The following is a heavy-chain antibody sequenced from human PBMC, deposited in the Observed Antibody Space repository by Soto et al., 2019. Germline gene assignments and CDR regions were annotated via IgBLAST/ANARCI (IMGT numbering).Heavy chain of an antibody. CDR3: TTAVVLLWFGDLLFDY. J-gene: IGHJ4*02. V-gene: IGHV3-15*01. CDR2: IKSKTDGGTT. CDR1: GFTFSNAW. D-gene: IGHD3-10*01. Sequence: GGSLRLSCAASGFTFSNAWMSWVRQAPGKGLEWVGRIKSKTDGGTTDYAAPVKGRFTISRDDSKNTLYLQMNSLKTEDTAVYYCTTAVVLLWFGDLLFDYWGQGTLVTVSS.